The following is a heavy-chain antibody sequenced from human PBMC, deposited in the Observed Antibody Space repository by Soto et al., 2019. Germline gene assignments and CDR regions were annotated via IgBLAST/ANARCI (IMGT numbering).Heavy chain of an antibody. CDR3: ARERGPPLVATLG. V-gene: IGHV1-69*04. D-gene: IGHD5-12*01. Sequence: SVKLSCKASGYTFTSYGISWVRQAPGQGLEWMGRISPNIGKANYAQKLQGRVTITADKSTSTAYMELSSLRSEDTAVYYCARERGPPLVATLGWGQGTLVT. J-gene: IGHJ4*02. CDR1: GYTFTSYG. CDR2: ISPNIGKA.